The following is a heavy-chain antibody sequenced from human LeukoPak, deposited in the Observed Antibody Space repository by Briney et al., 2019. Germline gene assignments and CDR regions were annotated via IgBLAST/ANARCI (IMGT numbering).Heavy chain of an antibody. J-gene: IGHJ4*02. CDR3: AIDYGDYGAY. Sequence: GESLKISCKGSGYSFTSYWIGWVRQMPGKGREWMAIIYPGDSDARYSPSFQGQVTISADKSISTAYLQWRSLKASDTAMYYCAIDYGDYGAYWGQGTLVTVSS. D-gene: IGHD4-17*01. CDR1: GYSFTSYW. V-gene: IGHV5-51*01. CDR2: IYPGDSDA.